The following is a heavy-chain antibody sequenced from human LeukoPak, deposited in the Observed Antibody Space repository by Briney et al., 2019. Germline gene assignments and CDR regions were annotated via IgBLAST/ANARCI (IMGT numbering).Heavy chain of an antibody. D-gene: IGHD2-2*01. J-gene: IGHJ4*02. CDR1: GYTFTGYY. V-gene: IGHV1-2*02. CDR2: VNPNSGGT. CDR3: ARDYCTRTNCYLFDY. Sequence: ASVKVSCKASGYTFTGYYIHWVRQAPGQGLEWMGWVNPNSGGTNYAQKFQGRVSMTRDTSISTAYMELSRLKSDDTAVYYCARDYCTRTNCYLFDYWGQGTLVTVSS.